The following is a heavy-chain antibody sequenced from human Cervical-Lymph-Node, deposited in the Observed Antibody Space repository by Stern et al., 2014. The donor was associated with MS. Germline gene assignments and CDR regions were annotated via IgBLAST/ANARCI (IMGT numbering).Heavy chain of an antibody. CDR2: IDPRGVGT. Sequence: MQLVESGAEVRKPGASVKISCKTSGYTFTTYSIHWVRQAPGHGLEWMGIIDPRGVGTTYAQKFRGRVSMTGDTSTSTVYLDLSSLTSDDTGVYFCATFPICTGGRCHDYWGQGTLVAVSS. CDR1: GYTFTTYS. CDR3: ATFPICTGGRCHDY. J-gene: IGHJ4*02. D-gene: IGHD2-15*01. V-gene: IGHV1-46*01.